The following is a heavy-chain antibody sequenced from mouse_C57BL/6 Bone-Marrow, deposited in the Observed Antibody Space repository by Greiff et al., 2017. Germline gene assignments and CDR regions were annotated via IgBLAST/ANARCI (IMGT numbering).Heavy chain of an antibody. V-gene: IGHV1-52*01. J-gene: IGHJ1*01. Sequence: QVQLKQPGAELVRPGSSVKLSCKASGYTFTSYWMHWVKQRPIQGLEWIGNIDPSDSETHYNQKFKDKATLTVDKSSSTAYMQLSSLTSEDSAVYYCARWAYSDYEYFGVWGAGTTVTVSS. CDR2: IDPSDSET. D-gene: IGHD2-13*01. CDR1: GYTFTSYW. CDR3: ARWAYSDYEYFGV.